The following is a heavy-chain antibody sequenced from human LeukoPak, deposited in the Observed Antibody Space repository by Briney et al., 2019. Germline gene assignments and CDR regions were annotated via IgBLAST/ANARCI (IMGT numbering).Heavy chain of an antibody. Sequence: SETLSLTCTVSGYSINSGYFWGWVRQPPGKGPEWIGSIFHTGDVYYNPSLRSRVTVSVDTSRNQVSLKVTSVTAADTAVYYCARGEYSSSWRLYYFDYWGQGTLVTVSS. CDR3: ARGEYSSSWRLYYFDY. CDR2: IFHTGDV. CDR1: GYSINSGYF. D-gene: IGHD6-13*01. J-gene: IGHJ4*02. V-gene: IGHV4-38-2*02.